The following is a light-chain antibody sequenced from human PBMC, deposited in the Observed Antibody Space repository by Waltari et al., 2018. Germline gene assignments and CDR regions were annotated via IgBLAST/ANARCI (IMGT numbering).Light chain of an antibody. Sequence: EIVLTQSPATLSLSPGERATLSCRARQSVRNYLAWYQQKPGQAPRLLIYDASKRATGLPARFSGSGSGTDFTLTISSLEPEDFAVYFCQHVAAFGPGTKVDI. CDR2: DAS. CDR1: QSVRNY. CDR3: QHVAA. J-gene: IGKJ3*01. V-gene: IGKV3-11*01.